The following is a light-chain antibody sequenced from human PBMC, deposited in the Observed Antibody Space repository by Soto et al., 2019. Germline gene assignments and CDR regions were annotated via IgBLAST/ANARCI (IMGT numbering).Light chain of an antibody. V-gene: IGLV7-46*01. CDR1: TGAVTSGQY. CDR3: SLSYSGARPV. CDR2: DTS. Sequence: QAVVTQEPSLTVSPGGTVTLPCGSSTGAVTSGQYPYWFQQKPGQAPRTLIYDTSNKHSWTPARFSGSLLGGKAALTLSGAQPEDEADYYCSLSYSGARPVFGGGTKLTVL. J-gene: IGLJ2*01.